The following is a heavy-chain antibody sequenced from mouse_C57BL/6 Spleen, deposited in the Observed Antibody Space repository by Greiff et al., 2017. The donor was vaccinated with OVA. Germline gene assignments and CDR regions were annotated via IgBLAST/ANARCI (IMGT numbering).Heavy chain of an antibody. CDR2: IWGDGST. Sequence: VQLQESGPGLVAPSQSLSITCTVSGFSLTSYGVSWVRQPPGKGLEWLGVIWGDGSTNYHSALISRLSLSKDNSKSQVFLKLNSLPTDDTATYYCATQRLRRWYFDVWGTGTTVTVSS. CDR1: GFSLTSYG. V-gene: IGHV2-3*01. J-gene: IGHJ1*03. CDR3: ATQRLRRWYFDV. D-gene: IGHD2-4*01.